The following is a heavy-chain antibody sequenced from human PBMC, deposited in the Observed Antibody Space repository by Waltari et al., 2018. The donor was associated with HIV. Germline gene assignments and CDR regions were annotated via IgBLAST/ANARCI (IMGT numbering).Heavy chain of an antibody. D-gene: IGHD1-1*01. V-gene: IGHV3-7*01. CDR1: GFTFSSYW. CDR2: IKQDGSEK. CDR3: ARDNWNDGLDI. Sequence: EVQLVEPGGGLVQPGGSLRLWCAASGFTFSSYWMSRVRQAPGKGLEWVANIKQDGSEKYYVDSVKGRFTISRDNAKNSLYLQMNSLRAEDTAVYYCARDNWNDGLDIWGQGTMVTVSS. J-gene: IGHJ3*02.